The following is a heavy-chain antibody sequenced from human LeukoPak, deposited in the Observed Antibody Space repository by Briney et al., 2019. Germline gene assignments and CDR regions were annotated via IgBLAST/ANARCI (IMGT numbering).Heavy chain of an antibody. D-gene: IGHD2-21*01. CDR3: AREVMGQFDY. J-gene: IGHJ4*02. V-gene: IGHV4-39*07. CDR1: GGSISSSSYY. Sequence: SETLSLTCTVSGGSISSSSYYWGWIRQPPGKGLEWIGSIYYSGSTYYNPSLKSRVTISVNTTKNQFSLKLSSVTAADTAVYYCAREVMGQFDYWGQGTLVTVSS. CDR2: IYYSGST.